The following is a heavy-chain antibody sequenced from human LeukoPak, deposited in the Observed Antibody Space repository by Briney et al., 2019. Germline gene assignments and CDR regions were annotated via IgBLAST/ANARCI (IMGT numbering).Heavy chain of an antibody. CDR1: GGSISSYY. CDR3: ARAGCCSSTSCYLFGAFDI. CDR2: IYYSGST. D-gene: IGHD2-2*01. V-gene: IGHV4-59*01. J-gene: IGHJ4*02. Sequence: SETLSLTCTVSGGSISSYYWSWIRQPPGKGLEWIGYIYYSGSTNYNPSLKSRVTISVDTSKNQFSLKLSSVTAPDTAVYYCARAGCCSSTSCYLFGAFDIWGQGTLVTVSS.